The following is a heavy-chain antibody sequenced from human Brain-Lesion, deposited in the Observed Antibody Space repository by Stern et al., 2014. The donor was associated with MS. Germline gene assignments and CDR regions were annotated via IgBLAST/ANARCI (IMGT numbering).Heavy chain of an antibody. Sequence: VQLVESGPGLVKPSETLSLSCTVSGGSINSSSYYWGWVRQRPGKGLEWIGSIYYSGSSYSNPSLKSRLAMSVATSKNHFSLRLSSVTAADTAVYYCARLGVMVTFGGVIAPSDFDSWGQGTLVTVSS. CDR3: ARLGVMVTFGGVIAPSDFDS. CDR2: IYYSGSS. D-gene: IGHD3-16*02. CDR1: GGSINSSSYY. V-gene: IGHV4-39*02. J-gene: IGHJ4*02.